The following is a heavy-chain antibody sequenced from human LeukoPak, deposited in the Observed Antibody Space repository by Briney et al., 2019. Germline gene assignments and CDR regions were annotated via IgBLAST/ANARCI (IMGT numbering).Heavy chain of an antibody. D-gene: IGHD3-16*01. CDR2: LDYSGST. CDR3: ARSQDYYEFDY. Sequence: PSETLSLTCTVSGGSISSSSYYWGWIRQPPGKGLEWIRSLDYSGSTYYNPSLQSRVTRSVDTSKNQFSLRLSSVTAADTAVYCCARSQDYYEFDYWGQGSLVTVSS. V-gene: IGHV4-39*01. J-gene: IGHJ4*02. CDR1: GGSISSSSYY.